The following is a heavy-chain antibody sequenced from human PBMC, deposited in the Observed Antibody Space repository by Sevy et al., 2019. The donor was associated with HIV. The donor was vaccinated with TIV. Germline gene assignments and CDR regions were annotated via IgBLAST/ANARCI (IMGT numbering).Heavy chain of an antibody. CDR1: RFTFSDSW. V-gene: IGHV3-7*01. D-gene: IGHD5-18*01. J-gene: IGHJ4*02. CDR3: ARDRAYSALDY. Sequence: GASLRLSCVASRFTFSDSWMTWVRQAPGKGLERIAFINEDGSRLGYVDSVRGRFTISRENTKNSLYLQMNSLRAEDTAVYFCARDRAYSALDYWGQGTLVTVSS. CDR2: INEDGSRL.